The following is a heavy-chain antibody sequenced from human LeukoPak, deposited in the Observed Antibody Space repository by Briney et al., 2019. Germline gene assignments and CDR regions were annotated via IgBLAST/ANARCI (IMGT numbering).Heavy chain of an antibody. CDR3: ARIRPGGTVATFDY. J-gene: IGHJ4*02. D-gene: IGHD4-23*01. CDR1: GGSISSYY. CDR2: IYYSGST. V-gene: IGHV4-59*08. Sequence: PSETLSLTCTVSGGSISSYYWSWIRQPPGKGLEWIGYIYYSGSTNYNPSLKSRVTISIDTSKKQFSLKLSSVTAADTAVYYCARIRPGGTVATFDYWGQGTLVTVSS.